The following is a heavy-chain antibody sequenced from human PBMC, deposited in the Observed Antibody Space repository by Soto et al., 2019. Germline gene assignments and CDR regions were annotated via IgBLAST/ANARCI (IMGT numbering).Heavy chain of an antibody. D-gene: IGHD4-17*01. CDR1: GYTFTSYA. V-gene: IGHV1-3*01. J-gene: IGHJ4*02. CDR2: INAGNGNT. CDR3: ARVALYGDYVSEYYFDY. Sequence: ASVKVSCKASGYTFTSYAMHWVRQAPGQRLEWMGWINAGNGNTKYSQKFQGRVTITRDTSASTAYMELSSLRSEDTAVYYCARVALYGDYVSEYYFDYWGQGTLVTVSS.